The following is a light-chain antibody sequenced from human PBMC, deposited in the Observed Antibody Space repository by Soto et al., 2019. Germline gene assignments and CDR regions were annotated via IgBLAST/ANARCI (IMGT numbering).Light chain of an antibody. CDR1: SSDIGIYNF. CDR2: NVY. Sequence: QSALTQPASVSGSPGQSITIFCTGTSSDIGIYNFVSWYQQHPGKAPKLMIHNVYSRPSGVSSRFSGSKSGNTASLTISWLQAEDEADYYCNSYTSASTDVFGTGTKLTVL. J-gene: IGLJ1*01. V-gene: IGLV2-14*03. CDR3: NSYTSASTDV.